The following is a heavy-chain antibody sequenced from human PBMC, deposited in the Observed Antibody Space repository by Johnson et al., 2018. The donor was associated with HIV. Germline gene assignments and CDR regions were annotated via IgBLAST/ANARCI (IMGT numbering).Heavy chain of an antibody. CDR1: GFTFDDYA. J-gene: IGHJ3*02. D-gene: IGHD6-6*01. V-gene: IGHV3-9*01. Sequence: VQLVESGGGLVQPGRSLRLSCAASGFTFDDYAMHWVRQAPGKGLECVSGLSWNSGRIGYADSVKGRFTISRDNAKNSLYLQMNSLRAEDTALYYCAKGSIAARWGAFDIWGQGTRVTVSA. CDR3: AKGSIAARWGAFDI. CDR2: LSWNSGRI.